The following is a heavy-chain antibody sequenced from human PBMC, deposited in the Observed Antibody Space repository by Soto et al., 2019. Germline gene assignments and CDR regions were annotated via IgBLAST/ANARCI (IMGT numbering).Heavy chain of an antibody. D-gene: IGHD2-21*01. Sequence: ASVKVSCKASGGTFSSYAISWVRQAPGQGLEWMGGIIPIFGTANYAQKFQGRVTITADKSTSTAYMELSSLSSEDTAVYYCARGRLLQFVGAFDIWGQGTMVTVSS. CDR3: ARGRLLQFVGAFDI. V-gene: IGHV1-69*06. CDR2: IIPIFGTA. J-gene: IGHJ3*02. CDR1: GGTFSSYA.